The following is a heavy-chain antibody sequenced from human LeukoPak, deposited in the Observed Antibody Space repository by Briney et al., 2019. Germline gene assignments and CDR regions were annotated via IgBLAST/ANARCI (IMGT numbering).Heavy chain of an antibody. CDR3: ARESWNDSPYFDY. CDR1: GGSISDYY. J-gene: IGHJ4*02. V-gene: IGHV3-11*06. Sequence: PSETLSLTCTISGGSISDYYWSWIRQPPGKGLEWVSSISSSSSYIYYADSVKGRFTISRDNAKNSLSLQMNSLRAEDTAVYYCARESWNDSPYFDYWGQGTLVTVSS. D-gene: IGHD1-1*01. CDR2: ISSSSSYI.